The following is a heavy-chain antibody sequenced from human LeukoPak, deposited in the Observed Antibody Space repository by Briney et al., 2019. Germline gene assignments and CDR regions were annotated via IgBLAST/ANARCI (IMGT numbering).Heavy chain of an antibody. J-gene: IGHJ5*02. CDR1: GGSISSGSYY. V-gene: IGHV4-61*02. Sequence: PSETLSLTCTVSGGSISSGSYYWSWIRQPAGKGLEWIGRIYTSGSTNYNPSLKSRVTISVDTSKNQFSLKLSSVTAADTAVYYCARDGDYDILTGYHTIWGFDPWGQGTLVTVSS. CDR3: ARDGDYDILTGYHTIWGFDP. D-gene: IGHD3-9*01. CDR2: IYTSGST.